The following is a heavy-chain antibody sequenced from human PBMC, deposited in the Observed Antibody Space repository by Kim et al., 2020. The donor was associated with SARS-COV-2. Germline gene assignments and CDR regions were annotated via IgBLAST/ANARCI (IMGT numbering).Heavy chain of an antibody. Sequence: SETLSLTCAVYGGSFSGYYWSWIRKPPGKGLEWIGEINHSGSTNYNQSLKSRGTISVDTSKNKFSLKLSSVTAADTAVYYCARGRSITIFGVVIRGGLYYFDSSCQRTLVTVSS. V-gene: IGHV4-34*01. CDR1: GGSFSGYY. CDR3: ARGRSITIFGVVIRGGLYYFDS. J-gene: IGHJ4*02. CDR2: INHSGST. D-gene: IGHD3-3*01.